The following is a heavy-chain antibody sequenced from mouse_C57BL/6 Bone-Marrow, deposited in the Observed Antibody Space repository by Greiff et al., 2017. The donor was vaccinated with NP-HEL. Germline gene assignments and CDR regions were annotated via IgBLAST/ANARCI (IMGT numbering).Heavy chain of an antibody. Sequence: LQESGAELARPGASVKLSCKASGYTFTSYGISWVKQRTGQGLEWIGEIYPRSGNTYYNEKFKGKATLTADKSSSTAYMELRSLTSEDSAVYFCARSITTVVAKRYYFDYWGQGTTLTVSS. CDR3: ARSITTVVAKRYYFDY. CDR1: GYTFTSYG. CDR2: IYPRSGNT. J-gene: IGHJ2*01. D-gene: IGHD1-1*01. V-gene: IGHV1-81*01.